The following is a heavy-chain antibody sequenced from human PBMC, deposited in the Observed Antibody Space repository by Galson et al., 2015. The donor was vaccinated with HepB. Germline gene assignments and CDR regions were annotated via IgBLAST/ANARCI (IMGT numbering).Heavy chain of an antibody. V-gene: IGHV4-39*01. CDR2: VFNTGST. Sequence: ETLSLTCGVSGASFSSSRYYWAWIRQPPGKGLAWIGSVFNTGSTDYNSSLRSRLTISIDPFKNECSLNLHSVTAADTAVYYCARLRDLVPVLSTRGVFDMWSPATMVIVSS. CDR1: GASFSSSRYY. J-gene: IGHJ3*02. CDR3: ARLRDLVPVLSTRGVFDM. D-gene: IGHD2-8*01.